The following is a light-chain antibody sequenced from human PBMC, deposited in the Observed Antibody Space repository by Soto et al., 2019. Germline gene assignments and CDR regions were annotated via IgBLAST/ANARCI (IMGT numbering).Light chain of an antibody. CDR3: QQHSDWPPWT. J-gene: IGKJ1*01. CDR1: QNVRTF. Sequence: EVVLTQSPATLSLSPGERATLSCRASQNVRTFLDWYQQKPGQAPRLLIYGASNRATGIPARFSGSGSGTDFTLTISSLEPEDFAVYYCQQHSDWPPWTFGQGTSVEI. V-gene: IGKV3-11*01. CDR2: GAS.